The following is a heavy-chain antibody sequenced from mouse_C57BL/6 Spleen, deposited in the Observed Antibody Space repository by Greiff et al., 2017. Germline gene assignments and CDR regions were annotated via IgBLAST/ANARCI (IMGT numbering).Heavy chain of an antibody. J-gene: IGHJ4*01. CDR3: ASGVITTVVGHYAMDY. Sequence: LVESGAELARPGASVKLSCKASGYTFTSYGISWVKQRTGQGLEWIGEIYPRSGNTYYNEKFKGKATLTADKSSSTAYMELRSLTSEDSAVYFCASGVITTVVGHYAMDYWGQGTSVTVSS. V-gene: IGHV1-81*01. D-gene: IGHD1-1*01. CDR1: GYTFTSYG. CDR2: IYPRSGNT.